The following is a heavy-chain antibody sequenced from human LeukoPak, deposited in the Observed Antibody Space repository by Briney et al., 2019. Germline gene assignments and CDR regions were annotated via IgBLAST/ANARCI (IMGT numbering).Heavy chain of an antibody. Sequence: PGGSLSLPCGPSVFIFKVCYIMGLRQAPGKGLEWVSYISSSNRYTNYADSVKGRFTISRDNAKNSLYLQMNSLRDEDSAVYYCARDFDPRGSFPFHHWGQGTLVTVSS. D-gene: IGHD6-13*01. CDR2: ISSSNRYT. CDR1: VFIFKVCY. CDR3: ARDFDPRGSFPFHH. J-gene: IGHJ1*01. V-gene: IGHV3-11*06.